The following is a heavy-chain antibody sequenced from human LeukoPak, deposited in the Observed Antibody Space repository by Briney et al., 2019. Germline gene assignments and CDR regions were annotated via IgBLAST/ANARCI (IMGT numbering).Heavy chain of an antibody. J-gene: IGHJ4*02. CDR2: IYSGGNT. D-gene: IGHD3-10*01. CDR1: GFTFSSCE. CDR3: AREVRGGNSFDC. V-gene: IGHV3-66*01. Sequence: GGSLRLSCAASGFTFSSCEMNWVRQAPGKGLEWVSLIYSGGNTYYADSVKGRFIISRDSSKNTLYLQMNSLRAEDTAVYYCAREVRGGNSFDCWGQGTLVTVSS.